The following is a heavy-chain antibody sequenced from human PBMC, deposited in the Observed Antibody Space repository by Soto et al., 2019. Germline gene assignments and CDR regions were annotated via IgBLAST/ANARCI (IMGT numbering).Heavy chain of an antibody. CDR1: GYTFTSYG. D-gene: IGHD6-19*01. CDR3: ARDQLGGSGWYSSWFDP. CDR2: ISAYNGNT. J-gene: IGHJ5*02. Sequence: QVQLVQSGAEVKKPGASVKVSCKASGYTFTSYGISWVRQAPGQGLEWMGWISAYNGNTNYAQKLQGRVTITTDTSTSTAYMELRSRRSDDTAVYYCARDQLGGSGWYSSWFDPWGQGTLVTVSS. V-gene: IGHV1-18*01.